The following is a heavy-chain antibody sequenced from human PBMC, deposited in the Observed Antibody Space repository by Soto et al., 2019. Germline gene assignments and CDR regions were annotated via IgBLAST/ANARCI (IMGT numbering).Heavy chain of an antibody. CDR3: AATGSSSCHECDAFDI. V-gene: IGHV3-30*03. Sequence: GGSLRLSCAASGFTFSSYGMHWVRQAPGKGLEWVAVISYDGSNKYYADSVKGRFTISRDNSKNTLYLQMNSLRAEDTAVYYCAATGSSSCHECDAFDIWGQGTMVTVSS. CDR2: ISYDGSNK. J-gene: IGHJ3*02. CDR1: GFTFSSYG. D-gene: IGHD6-13*01.